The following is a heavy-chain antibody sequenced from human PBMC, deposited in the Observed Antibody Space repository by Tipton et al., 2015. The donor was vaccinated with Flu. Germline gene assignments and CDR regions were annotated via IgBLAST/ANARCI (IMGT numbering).Heavy chain of an antibody. Sequence: TLSLTCTVSGGSISGYYWTWIRQPPGKGLEWIGYIYYSGSISYNPSPKSRVTISVDTSKNQFSLKLSSVTAADTAVYYCAREWGDAFDIWGQGTMVTVSS. V-gene: IGHV4-59*01. CDR2: IYYSGSI. CDR1: GGSISGYY. J-gene: IGHJ3*02. CDR3: AREWGDAFDI. D-gene: IGHD3-16*01.